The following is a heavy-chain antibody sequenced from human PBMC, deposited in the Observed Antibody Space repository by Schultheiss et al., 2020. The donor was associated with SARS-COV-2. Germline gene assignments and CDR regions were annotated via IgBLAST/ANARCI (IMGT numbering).Heavy chain of an antibody. V-gene: IGHV3-21*03. D-gene: IGHD3-22*01. CDR3: TRAGSDYYDSSGYYWCGMDV. CDR2: ISSSSSYI. CDR1: GFTFSRYW. Sequence: GGSLRLSCAASGFTFSRYWMHWVRQAPGKGLEWVSSISSSSSYIYYADSVKGRFTISRDNSKNTLYLQMNSLKTEDTAVYYCTRAGSDYYDSSGYYWCGMDVWGQGTTVTVSS. J-gene: IGHJ6*02.